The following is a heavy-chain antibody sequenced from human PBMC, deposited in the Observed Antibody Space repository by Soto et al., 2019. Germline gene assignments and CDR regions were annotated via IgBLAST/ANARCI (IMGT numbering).Heavy chain of an antibody. V-gene: IGHV4-61*01. Sequence: VQLQESGPGLVKPSETLSLTCTVSGGSVSSGSYYWSWIRQPPGKGLEWVGYIYYSGSTNYNPSLKSRVTISVDTSKNQFSLKLSSVTAADTAVYYCASGSPRFPYWGQGTLVTVSS. CDR3: ASGSPRFPY. D-gene: IGHD3-10*01. CDR2: IYYSGST. CDR1: GGSVSSGSYY. J-gene: IGHJ4*02.